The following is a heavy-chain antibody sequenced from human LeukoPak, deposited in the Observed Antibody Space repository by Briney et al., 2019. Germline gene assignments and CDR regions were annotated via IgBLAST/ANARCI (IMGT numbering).Heavy chain of an antibody. CDR1: GFTFSSYA. J-gene: IGHJ6*04. CDR2: ISGNGGST. V-gene: IGHV3-23*01. D-gene: IGHD3-16*01. Sequence: PGGSLRLSCAASGFTFSSYAMSWVRQAPGKGLEWVSAISGNGGSTYYADSVKGRFTISRDNSKNTLYLQMNSLRAEDTAVYYCAKDGGLEHPYGMDVWGKGTTVTVSS. CDR3: AKDGGLEHPYGMDV.